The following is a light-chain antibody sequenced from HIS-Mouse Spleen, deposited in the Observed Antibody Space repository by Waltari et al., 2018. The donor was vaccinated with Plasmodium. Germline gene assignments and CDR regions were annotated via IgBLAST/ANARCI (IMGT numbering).Light chain of an antibody. V-gene: IGLV3-25*03. CDR1: ALPKQY. J-gene: IGLJ2*01. Sequence: SYELTQPPSVSVSPGQTARLPCAGDALPKQYAYWYQQKPGQAPVLVIYKDSERPSGIPERFSGSSSGTTVTLTISGVQAEDEADYYCQSADSSGTYPVFGGGTKLTVL. CDR2: KDS. CDR3: QSADSSGTYPV.